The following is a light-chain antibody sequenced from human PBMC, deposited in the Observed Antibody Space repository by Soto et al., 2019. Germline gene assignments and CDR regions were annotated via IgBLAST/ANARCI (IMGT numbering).Light chain of an antibody. V-gene: IGKV3-15*01. CDR1: QSVSSN. J-gene: IGKJ1*01. Sequence: EMVKTQSRATLYLYQEERATLSCRASQSVSSNLAWYQQKPGQAPRLLIYGASTRATGIPARFSGSGSGTEFTLTISSLQSEDFAVYYCQQYNNWPRTFGQGTKV. CDR2: GAS. CDR3: QQYNNWPRT.